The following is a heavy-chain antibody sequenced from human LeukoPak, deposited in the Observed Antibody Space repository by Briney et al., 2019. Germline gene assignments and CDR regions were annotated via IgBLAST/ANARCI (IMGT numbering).Heavy chain of an antibody. CDR1: GFTFSSYW. Sequence: PGGSLRLSCAASGFTFSSYWMSWVRQAPGKGLEWVSTVSGSAGRTDYADSVKGRFTISRDNLKNTLYLQMNGLRAEDTAVYYCAKNRGHCVDGVCHNYYYMDVWGRGTTVTVSS. V-gene: IGHV3-23*01. D-gene: IGHD2-8*02. J-gene: IGHJ6*03. CDR3: AKNRGHCVDGVCHNYYYMDV. CDR2: VSGSAGRT.